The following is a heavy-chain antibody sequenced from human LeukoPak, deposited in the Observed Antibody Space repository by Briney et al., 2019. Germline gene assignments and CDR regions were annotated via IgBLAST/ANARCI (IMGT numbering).Heavy chain of an antibody. V-gene: IGHV3-23*01. D-gene: IGHD6-6*01. CDR2: ISGSGAST. CDR3: AKDLEYSSSSGPDY. J-gene: IGHJ4*02. CDR1: GFTFSSYA. Sequence: PGGSLRLSCAASGFTFSSYAMSWVRQAPGKGLEWASAISGSGASTYYADSVKGRFTISRDNSKNTLYLQMNSLRAEDTAVYYCAKDLEYSSSSGPDYWGQGTLVTVSS.